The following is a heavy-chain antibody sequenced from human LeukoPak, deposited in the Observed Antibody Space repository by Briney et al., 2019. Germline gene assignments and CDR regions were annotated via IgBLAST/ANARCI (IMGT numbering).Heavy chain of an antibody. D-gene: IGHD2-2*01. CDR2: INHSGST. Sequence: SETLSLTCAVYGGSFSGYYWSWIRQPPGKGLEWIGEINHSGSTNYNPSLKSRVTISVDTSKNQFSLKLSSVTAADTAVYYCARDVQGAYCSSTSCYNWFDPWGQGTLVTVSS. CDR3: ARDVQGAYCSSTSCYNWFDP. J-gene: IGHJ5*02. CDR1: GGSFSGYY. V-gene: IGHV4-34*01.